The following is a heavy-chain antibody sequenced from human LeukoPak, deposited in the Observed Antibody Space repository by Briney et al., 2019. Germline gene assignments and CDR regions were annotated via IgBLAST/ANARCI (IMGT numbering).Heavy chain of an antibody. CDR1: GYTFTSYG. CDR2: ISTYNDNT. D-gene: IGHD4-23*01. CDR3: ARKLGYYYYMDV. Sequence: ASVKVSRKASGYTFTSYGVSWVRQAPGQGPEWMGWISTYNDNTNYAQKLQGRVTMTTDTSTSTAYMELRSLRSDDTAVYYCARKLGYYYYMDVWGKGTTVTVSS. J-gene: IGHJ6*03. V-gene: IGHV1-18*01.